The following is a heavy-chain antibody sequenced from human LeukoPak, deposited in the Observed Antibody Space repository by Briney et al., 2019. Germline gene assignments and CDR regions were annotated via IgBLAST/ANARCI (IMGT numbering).Heavy chain of an antibody. CDR3: ARGYCSSTSCYPDAFDI. V-gene: IGHV4-59*08. D-gene: IGHD2-2*01. CDR1: GGSTSSYY. J-gene: IGHJ3*02. Sequence: PSETLSLTCTVSGGSTSSYYWSWIRQPPGKGLEWIGYIYYSGSTNYNPSLKSRVTISVDTSKNQFSLKLSSVTAADTAVYYCARGYCSSTSCYPDAFDIWGQGTMVTVSS. CDR2: IYYSGST.